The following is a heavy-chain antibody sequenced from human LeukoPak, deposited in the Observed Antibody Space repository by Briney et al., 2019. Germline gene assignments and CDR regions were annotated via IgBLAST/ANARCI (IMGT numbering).Heavy chain of an antibody. J-gene: IGHJ5*02. Sequence: SETLSLTCTVSGDSINSLDLWSWVRQPPGKGLEWIGEMYLSGTTHSNPSVKSRVTISVDKSKNQFSLKLSSVTAADTAVYYCARVVTMVRGVISRGWFNPWGQGTLVTVSS. V-gene: IGHV4-4*02. CDR1: GDSINSLDL. D-gene: IGHD3-10*01. CDR2: MYLSGTT. CDR3: ARVVTMVRGVISRGWFNP.